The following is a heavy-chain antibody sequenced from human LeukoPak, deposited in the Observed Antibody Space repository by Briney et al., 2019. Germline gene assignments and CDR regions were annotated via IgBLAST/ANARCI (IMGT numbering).Heavy chain of an antibody. CDR2: INPNSGGT. V-gene: IGHV1-2*02. D-gene: IGHD3-3*01. CDR3: ARTAPPDDFRSGYYIQHAFDI. J-gene: IGHJ3*02. Sequence: GASVKVSCKASGYTFTGYYMHWVRQAPGQGLEWMGWINPNSGGTNYAQKFQGRVTMTRDTSISTAYMELSRLKSDDTAVYYCARTAPPDDFRSGYYIQHAFDIWGQGTMVTVSS. CDR1: GYTFTGYY.